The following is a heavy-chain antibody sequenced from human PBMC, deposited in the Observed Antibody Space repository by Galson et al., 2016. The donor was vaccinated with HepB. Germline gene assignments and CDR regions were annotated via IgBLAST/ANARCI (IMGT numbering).Heavy chain of an antibody. CDR3: ARDLMNIVGGITSPYYFDY. J-gene: IGHJ4*02. D-gene: IGHD1-26*01. CDR1: GFTFSTYG. Sequence: SLRLSCAASGFTFSTYGMHWVRHGPGKGLEWVAVIWNDGSNIYYTDSVRGRFTISRDNSKNTLYLQMNSLRAEDTAVSYCARDLMNIVGGITSPYYFDYWGQGTLVTVSS. V-gene: IGHV3-33*01. CDR2: IWNDGSNI.